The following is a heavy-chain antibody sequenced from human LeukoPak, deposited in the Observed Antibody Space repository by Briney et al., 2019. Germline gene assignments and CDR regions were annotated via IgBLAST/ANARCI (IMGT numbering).Heavy chain of an antibody. J-gene: IGHJ4*02. CDR3: ARAGPGSGWYFDY. Sequence: GASVNVSCKASGYVFTNVGITWVRRAPGQGLDWMGWISPYNGNTRYVQKFQGRVAMTRDTSTTTAYMELRGLRFNDTAVYYCARAGPGSGWYFDYWGQGTLVTVSS. V-gene: IGHV1-18*01. CDR1: GYVFTNVG. CDR2: ISPYNGNT. D-gene: IGHD6-19*01.